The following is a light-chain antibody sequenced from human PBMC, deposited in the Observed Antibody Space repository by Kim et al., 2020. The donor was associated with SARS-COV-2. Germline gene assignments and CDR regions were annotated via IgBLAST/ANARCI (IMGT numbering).Light chain of an antibody. V-gene: IGLV1-47*02. J-gene: IGLJ3*02. CDR1: DSNLGKPF. Sequence: SSCSACDSNLGKPFVYWYQQRPETAPQLLISANYQRPSGLPDRFSASKSGTSASLAISGLQSEDEADYYCAAWDDNLSGRLFGGGTQLTVL. CDR2: ANY. CDR3: AAWDDNLSGRL.